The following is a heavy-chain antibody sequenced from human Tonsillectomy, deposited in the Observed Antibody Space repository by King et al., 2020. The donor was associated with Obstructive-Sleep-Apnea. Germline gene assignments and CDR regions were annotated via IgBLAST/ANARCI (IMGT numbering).Heavy chain of an antibody. CDR3: ARPGWGSYLYRPLYCDY. D-gene: IGHD3-16*02. V-gene: IGHV3-7*01. Sequence: QLVQSGGGLVQPGGALRLSCAASGFTFRNYWMTWVRQAPGKGLQWVANIKQDGSEIYYVDSVKGRFTISRDNAKNSLYLQMNSLRAEDTAVYYCARPGWGSYLYRPLYCDYWGQGTLVTVSS. CDR1: GFTFRNYW. CDR2: IKQDGSEI. J-gene: IGHJ4*02.